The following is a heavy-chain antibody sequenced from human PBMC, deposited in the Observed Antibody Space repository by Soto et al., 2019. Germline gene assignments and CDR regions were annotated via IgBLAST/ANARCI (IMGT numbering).Heavy chain of an antibody. V-gene: IGHV3-33*01. Sequence: GGSLRLSCAASGFTFGSYGMHWVRQAPGKGLEWVAVIWYDGSNKYYADSVKGRFTISRDNSKNTLYLQMNSLRAEDTAVYYCARDPFPFVTGRDYNYILVSDTGLTVTGS. CDR2: IWYDGSNK. J-gene: IGHJ6*03. D-gene: IGHD2-15*01. CDR1: GFTFGSYG. CDR3: ARDPFPFVTGRDYNYILV.